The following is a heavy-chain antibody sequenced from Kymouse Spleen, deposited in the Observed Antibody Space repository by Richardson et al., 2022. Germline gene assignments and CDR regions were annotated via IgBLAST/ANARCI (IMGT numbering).Heavy chain of an antibody. D-gene: IGHD3-9*01. CDR1: GFTFSSYS. J-gene: IGHJ5*02. CDR3: ARERALTGHNWFDP. CDR2: ISSSSSTI. V-gene: IGHV3-48*02. Sequence: EVQLVESGGGLVQPGGSLRLSCAASGFTFSSYSMNWVRQAPGKGLEWVSYISSSSSTIYYADSVKGRFTISRDNAKNSLYLQMNSLRDEDTAVYYCARERALTGHNWFDPWGQGTLVTVSS.